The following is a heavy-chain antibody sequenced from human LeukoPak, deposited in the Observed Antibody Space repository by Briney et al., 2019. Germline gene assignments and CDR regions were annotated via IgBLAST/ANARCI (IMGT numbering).Heavy chain of an antibody. CDR3: ARGPREKLWTRMFDY. CDR1: AGSISSYY. CDR2: IYYSGST. J-gene: IGHJ4*02. V-gene: IGHV4-59*01. D-gene: IGHD3-10*01. Sequence: SETLSLTCTVSAGSISSYYCSLIRQPPGNGLEWIGYIYYSGSTNYNPSLKSRVTISVDTSKNQFSLKLSSVTAAVTAVYYCARGPREKLWTRMFDYWGQGTLVTVSS.